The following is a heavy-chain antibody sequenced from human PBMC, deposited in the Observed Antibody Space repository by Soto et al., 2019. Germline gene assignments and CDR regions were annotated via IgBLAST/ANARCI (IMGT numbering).Heavy chain of an antibody. CDR1: GFTFSSYA. CDR2: ISSNGGST. D-gene: IGHD5-12*01. CDR3: VTKQGVDSYYYYGMDV. Sequence: GGSLRLSCSASGFTFSSYAMHWVRQAPGKGLEYVSAISSNGGSTYYADSVKGRFTISRDNSKNTLYLQMSSLRAEDTAVYYCVTKQGVDSYYYYGMDVWSQGTTVSVSS. J-gene: IGHJ6*02. V-gene: IGHV3-64D*06.